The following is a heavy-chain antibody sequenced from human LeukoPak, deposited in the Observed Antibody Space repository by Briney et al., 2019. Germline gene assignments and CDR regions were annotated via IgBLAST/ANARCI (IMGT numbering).Heavy chain of an antibody. Sequence: PSETLSLTCAVYGGSFSGYYWSWIRQPPGKGLEWIGEINHSGSTNYNPSLKSRVTISVDTSKIQFSLKLSSVTAADTAMYYCARTRGYSYAYFDYWGQGTLVTVSS. CDR3: ARTRGYSYAYFDY. CDR1: GGSFSGYY. CDR2: INHSGST. J-gene: IGHJ4*02. D-gene: IGHD5-18*01. V-gene: IGHV4-34*01.